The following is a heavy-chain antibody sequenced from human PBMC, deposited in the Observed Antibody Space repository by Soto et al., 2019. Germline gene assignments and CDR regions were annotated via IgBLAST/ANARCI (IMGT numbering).Heavy chain of an antibody. J-gene: IGHJ4*02. CDR2: ISGSGGST. V-gene: IGHV3-23*01. D-gene: IGHD6-6*01. CDR3: AKDRLIAARPDY. CDR1: GFPVSSYA. Sequence: GGSLSLPCAASGFPVSSYAMSGVRQAPGKGLEWVSAISGSGGSTYYADSVKGRFTISRDNSKNTLYLQMNSLRAEDTAVYYCAKDRLIAARPDYWGQGTLVTVSS.